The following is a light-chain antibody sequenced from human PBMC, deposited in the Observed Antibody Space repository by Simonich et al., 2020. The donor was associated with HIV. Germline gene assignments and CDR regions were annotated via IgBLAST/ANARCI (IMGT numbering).Light chain of an antibody. CDR3: SSYTSSSTRGV. Sequence: QSALTQPASVSGSPGQSITISCTGTSSDVGSYNLVSWYQQHPGKAPKLMIYAGSKRPSGVSNRFSGSKSDNTAFLTISGLQAEDEADYYCSSYTSSSTRGVFGGGTKLTVL. CDR1: SSDVGSYNL. CDR2: AGS. J-gene: IGLJ3*02. V-gene: IGLV2-14*02.